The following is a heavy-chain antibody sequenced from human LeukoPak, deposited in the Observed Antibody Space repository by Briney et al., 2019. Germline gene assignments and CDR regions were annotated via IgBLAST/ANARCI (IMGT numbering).Heavy chain of an antibody. J-gene: IGHJ4*02. V-gene: IGHV1-69*13. Sequence: ASVKVSCKASGGTFSSYAISWVRQAPGQGLEWMGGIIPIFGTANYTQKFQGRVTITADESTSTAYKELSSLRSEDTAVYYCARGRGVAVATLDYWGQGTLVTVSS. CDR1: GGTFSSYA. CDR2: IIPIFGTA. D-gene: IGHD6-19*01. CDR3: ARGRGVAVATLDY.